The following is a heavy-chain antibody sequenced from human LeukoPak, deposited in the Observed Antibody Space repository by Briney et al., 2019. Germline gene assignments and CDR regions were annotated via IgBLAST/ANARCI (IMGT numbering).Heavy chain of an antibody. CDR1: GFTFSNYA. J-gene: IGHJ5*02. V-gene: IGHV3-53*01. Sequence: GGSLRLSCAASGFTFSNYAMSWVRQAPGKGLEWVSVIYSGGSTNYADSVKGRFTISRDNSKNTLHLQMSSLRAEDTAVYFCARRSGSSWGQGTLVTVSS. CDR3: ARRSGSS. CDR2: IYSGGST. D-gene: IGHD2-15*01.